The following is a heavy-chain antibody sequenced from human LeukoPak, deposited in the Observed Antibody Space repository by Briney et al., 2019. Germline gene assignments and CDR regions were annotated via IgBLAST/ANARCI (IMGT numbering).Heavy chain of an antibody. CDR2: IKQDGSEK. CDR1: GFSLSSEW. J-gene: IGHJ4*02. CDR3: ASGGGWVFNN. V-gene: IGHV3-7*01. D-gene: IGHD6-19*01. Sequence: GGSLRLSCVTSGFSLSSEWMSWGRQAPGKGPEWVATIKQDGSEKYYVDSVKGRFTISRDNARNSQFLQMNSLRAEDTAVYYCASGGGWVFNNWGQGTLVTVSS.